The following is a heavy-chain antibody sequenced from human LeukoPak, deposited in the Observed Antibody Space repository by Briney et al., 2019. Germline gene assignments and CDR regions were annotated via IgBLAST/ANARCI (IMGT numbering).Heavy chain of an antibody. CDR3: ATERTQFGYAYYGMDV. D-gene: IGHD3-16*01. CDR2: FYPEDGET. CDR1: GYTLTELS. J-gene: IGHJ6*02. Sequence: WASVKVSCKVSGYTLTELSMHWVRQAPGKGLEWMGGFYPEDGETIYAQKFQGRVTMTEDTSTDTAYMELSSLRSEDTAVYYCATERTQFGYAYYGMDVWGQGTTVTVSS. V-gene: IGHV1-24*01.